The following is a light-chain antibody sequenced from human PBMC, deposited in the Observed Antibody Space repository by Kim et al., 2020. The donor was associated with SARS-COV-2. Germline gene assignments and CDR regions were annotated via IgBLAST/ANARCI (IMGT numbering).Light chain of an antibody. Sequence: LVPGEGATLSCRASQSIGGQLGWYQQKAGQAPRLLIFDTSNRAAGIPARFSGSGSETDFTLTISSLEPEDFAVYYCQQRSDWPLTFGGGTKVEIK. J-gene: IGKJ4*01. CDR1: QSIGGQ. CDR3: QQRSDWPLT. V-gene: IGKV3-11*01. CDR2: DTS.